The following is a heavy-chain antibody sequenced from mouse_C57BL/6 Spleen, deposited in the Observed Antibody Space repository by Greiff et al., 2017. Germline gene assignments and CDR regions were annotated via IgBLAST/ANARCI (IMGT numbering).Heavy chain of an antibody. D-gene: IGHD2-5*01. CDR1: GYTFTSYW. CDR3: AREGVWIYSNYDY. Sequence: VQLQQPGAELVKPGASVKLSCKASGYTFTSYWMHWVKQRPGRGLEWIGRIDPNSGGTKYNEKFKSKATLTVDKPSSTAYMPLSSLTSEDSAVYYCAREGVWIYSNYDYWGQGTTLTVSS. V-gene: IGHV1-72*01. CDR2: IDPNSGGT. J-gene: IGHJ2*01.